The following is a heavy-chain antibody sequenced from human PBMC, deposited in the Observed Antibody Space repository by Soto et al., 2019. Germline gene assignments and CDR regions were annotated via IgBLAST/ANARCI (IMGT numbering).Heavy chain of an antibody. CDR3: AHSVVAGLGYYFDY. CDR2: IYWDDDK. CDR1: GFSLSSTRVA. D-gene: IGHD6-19*01. J-gene: IGHJ4*02. V-gene: IGHV2-5*02. Sequence: QITLKESGPTLVKPTQTHTLTCTFSGFSLSSTRVAVGWIRQPPGKALEWLALIYWDDDKRYSPFLKSRLTMTKDTSKNQVVLTMTNMDPVDTATYYCAHSVVAGLGYYFDYWGQGTLVTVSS.